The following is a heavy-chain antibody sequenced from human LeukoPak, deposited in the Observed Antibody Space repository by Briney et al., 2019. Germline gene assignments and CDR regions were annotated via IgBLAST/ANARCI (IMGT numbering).Heavy chain of an antibody. J-gene: IGHJ3*02. CDR3: ARVADSSGYSQDDAFDI. Sequence: ASVKVSCKASGYTFTSYGISWVRQALGQGLEWMGWISAYNGNTNYAQKLQGRVTMTTDTSTSTAYMELRSLRSDDTAVYYCARVADSSGYSQDDAFDIWGQGTMVTVSS. CDR2: ISAYNGNT. D-gene: IGHD3-22*01. V-gene: IGHV1-18*01. CDR1: GYTFTSYG.